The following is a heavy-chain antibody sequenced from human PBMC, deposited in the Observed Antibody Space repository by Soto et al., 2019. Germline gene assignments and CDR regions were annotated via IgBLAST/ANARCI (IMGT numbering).Heavy chain of an antibody. D-gene: IGHD4-17*01. CDR2: IYYSGST. V-gene: IGHV4-59*01. J-gene: IGHJ4*02. Sequence: SETLSLTCTVSGGSISSYYWSWIRQPPGKGLEWIGYIYYSGSTNYNPSLKSRVTISVDTSKNQFSLKLSSVTAADTAVYYCARDSPGDYYFDSWGQGTLVTVSS. CDR1: GGSISSYY. CDR3: ARDSPGDYYFDS.